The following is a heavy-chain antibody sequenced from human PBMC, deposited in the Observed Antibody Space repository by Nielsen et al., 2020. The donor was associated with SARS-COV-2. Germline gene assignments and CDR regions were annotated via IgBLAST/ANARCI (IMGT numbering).Heavy chain of an antibody. CDR1: GYTFTSYG. CDR2: ISAYNGNT. CDR3: ARIDTAMVTTSYYYYGMDV. D-gene: IGHD5-18*01. Sequence: ASVKVSCKASGYTFTSYGISWVRQAPGQGLEWMGWISAYNGNTNYAQKLRGRVTMTTDTSTSTAYMELRSLKSDDTAVYYCARIDTAMVTTSYYYYGMDVWGQGTPVTVSS. V-gene: IGHV1-18*01. J-gene: IGHJ6*02.